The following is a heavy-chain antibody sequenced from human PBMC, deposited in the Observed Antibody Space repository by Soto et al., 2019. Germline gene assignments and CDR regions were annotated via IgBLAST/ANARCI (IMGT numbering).Heavy chain of an antibody. CDR3: ARGVTFGGLIH. CDR2: IYYSGST. J-gene: IGHJ4*02. D-gene: IGHD3-16*02. CDR1: GGSISSYY. Sequence: PSETLSLTCTVSGGSISSYYWSWIRQPPGKGLEWIGYIYYSGSTNYNPSLKSRVTISVDTSKNQFSLKLSSVTAADTAVYYCARGVTFGGLIHWGQGTLVTVSS. V-gene: IGHV4-59*01.